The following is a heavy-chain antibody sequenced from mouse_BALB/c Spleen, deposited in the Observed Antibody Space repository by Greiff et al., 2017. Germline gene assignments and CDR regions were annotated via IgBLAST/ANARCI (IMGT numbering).Heavy chain of an antibody. CDR3: ARDRYDDYFDD. V-gene: IGHV5-17*02. Sequence: EVQGVESGGGLVQPGGSRKLSCAASGFTFSSFGMHWVRQAPEKGLEWVAYISSGSSTIYYADTVKGRFTISRDNPKNTLFLQMTSLRSEDTAMYYCARDRYDDYFDDWGQGTTLTVSS. D-gene: IGHD2-14*01. CDR2: ISSGSSTI. J-gene: IGHJ2*01. CDR1: GFTFSSFG.